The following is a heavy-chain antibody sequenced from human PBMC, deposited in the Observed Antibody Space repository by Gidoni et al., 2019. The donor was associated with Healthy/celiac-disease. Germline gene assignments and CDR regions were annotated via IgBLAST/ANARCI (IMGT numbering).Heavy chain of an antibody. J-gene: IGHJ4*02. CDR2: IYYSGST. V-gene: IGHV4-39*01. CDR3: ARQPVVEMATILFLENLYYLDY. CDR1: GCSIRRSSYY. D-gene: IGHD3-3*01. Sequence: QLQLQESGPGLVKPSETLSLTCTVSGCSIRRSSYYWGWIRQPPGKGLEWIGSIYYSGSTYYNPSLKRRVTISVDTSKNQFSLKLSSGTAADTAVYYCARQPVVEMATILFLENLYYLDYWGQGTLVTVSS.